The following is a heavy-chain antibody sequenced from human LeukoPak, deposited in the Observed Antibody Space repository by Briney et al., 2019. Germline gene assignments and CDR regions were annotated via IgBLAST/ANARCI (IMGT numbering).Heavy chain of an antibody. CDR3: ARIRGNTWLIDY. CDR2: IDWDDDK. Sequence: SGPALVKPTQTLTLTCTFSGFSLSTNGMCVTWIRQPPEKALEWLARIDWDDDKYYSTSLKTRLTMSKDTSKNQVVLTMTNMDPVDTATYYCARIRGNTWLIDYWGQGTLVTVSS. J-gene: IGHJ4*02. CDR1: GFSLSTNGMC. V-gene: IGHV2-70*11. D-gene: IGHD5-12*01.